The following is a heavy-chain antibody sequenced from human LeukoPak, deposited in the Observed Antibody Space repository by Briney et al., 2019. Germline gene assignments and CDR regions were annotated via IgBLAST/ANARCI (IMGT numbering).Heavy chain of an antibody. V-gene: IGHV3-20*04. CDR2: ITWNGGST. Sequence: GGSLRLSCAASGVSFNDYVMSWVRQAPGQGAEWVSGITWNGGSTDYAASVKGRFTISRDNAKNSLYLRMNRLRDEDTALYYCARGGGSIRHSYYYYVDVWGKGTSVTVSS. D-gene: IGHD2-15*01. CDR1: GVSFNDYV. CDR3: ARGGGSIRHSYYYYVDV. J-gene: IGHJ6*03.